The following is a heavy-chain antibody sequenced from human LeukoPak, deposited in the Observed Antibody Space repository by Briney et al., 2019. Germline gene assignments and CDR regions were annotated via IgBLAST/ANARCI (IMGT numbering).Heavy chain of an antibody. CDR1: GFIFSDYY. J-gene: IGHJ3*02. V-gene: IGHV3-11*06. CDR2: ISASSDYT. Sequence: PGGSLRLACAASGFIFSDYYMSWIRQAPGKGLEWVSYISASSDYTKYADSVKGRFTISRDNAKNSLYLQMNSLRADDTAVYYCARDSRRDGFDIWGQGTMVSVSS. CDR3: ARDSRRDGFDI.